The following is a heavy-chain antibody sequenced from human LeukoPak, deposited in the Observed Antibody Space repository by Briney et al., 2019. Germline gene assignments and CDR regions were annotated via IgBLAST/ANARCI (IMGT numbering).Heavy chain of an antibody. CDR1: GFTVSGND. CDR3: ARDKGTSYLSSFDY. J-gene: IGHJ4*02. Sequence: GGSLRLSCAASGFTVSGNDMSWVRQAPGKGLEWVSVIYSGGSPYYADSVKGRFTISRDNSKNTLYLQMNSLRAEDTAVYYCARDKGTSYLSSFDYWGQGTLVTVSS. CDR2: IYSGGSP. V-gene: IGHV3-53*01. D-gene: IGHD6-6*01.